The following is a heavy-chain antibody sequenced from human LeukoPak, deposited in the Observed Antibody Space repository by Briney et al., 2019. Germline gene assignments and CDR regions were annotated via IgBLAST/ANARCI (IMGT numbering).Heavy chain of an antibody. CDR1: GFTFDYYG. Sequence: PGGSLRLSCAASGFTFDYYGMSWVRQAPGKGLEWVSGINWNGAGTDYADSMKGRFTISSDNAKNSLYLQMNSLRAEDTALYYCARDRYYDTSGFLDYWGQGTLVTVSS. CDR2: INWNGAGT. D-gene: IGHD3-22*01. J-gene: IGHJ4*02. V-gene: IGHV3-20*04. CDR3: ARDRYYDTSGFLDY.